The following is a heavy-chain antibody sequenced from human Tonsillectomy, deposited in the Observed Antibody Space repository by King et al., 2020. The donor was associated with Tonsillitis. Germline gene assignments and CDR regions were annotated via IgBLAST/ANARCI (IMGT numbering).Heavy chain of an antibody. CDR1: GGSISPYY. Sequence: VQLPESGPGLVKPSETLSLSCPVSGGSISPYYWSWIRQSPGKGLEWIGNINFSGTTNYNPSINSRVTLSVDTSKSQVSLKLSSVTAADTAVYYCARDRPDWGDWYCDLWGRGTLVTVAS. CDR2: INFSGTT. CDR3: ARDRPDWGDWYCDL. D-gene: IGHD7-27*01. V-gene: IGHV4-59*13. J-gene: IGHJ2*01.